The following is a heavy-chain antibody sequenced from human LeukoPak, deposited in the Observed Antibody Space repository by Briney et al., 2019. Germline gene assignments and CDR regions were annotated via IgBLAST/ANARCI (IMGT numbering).Heavy chain of an antibody. CDR1: GYTFTGYY. CDR3: ARSRKAILGILRYWFDP. D-gene: IGHD2-21*01. Sequence: GASVKVSCKASGYTFTGYYMHWVRQAPGQGLEWMGWINPNSGGTNYAQKFQGRVTMTRDTSISTAYMELSRLRSDDTAVYYCARSRKAILGILRYWFDPWGQGALVTVSS. J-gene: IGHJ5*02. CDR2: INPNSGGT. V-gene: IGHV1-2*02.